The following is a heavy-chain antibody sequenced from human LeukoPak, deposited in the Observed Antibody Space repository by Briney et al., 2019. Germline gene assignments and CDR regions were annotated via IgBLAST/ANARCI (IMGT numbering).Heavy chain of an antibody. CDR1: GGTFSSYA. V-gene: IGHV1-69*05. CDR3: ARGGYFDSVSNSY. D-gene: IGHD3-9*01. Sequence: GSSVKVSCEASGGTFSSYAISWVRQAPGQGLEWMGRIIPIFGTANYAQKFQGRVTITTDESTSTAYMELSSLRSEDTAVYYCARGGYFDSVSNSYWGQGTLVTVSS. CDR2: IIPIFGTA. J-gene: IGHJ4*02.